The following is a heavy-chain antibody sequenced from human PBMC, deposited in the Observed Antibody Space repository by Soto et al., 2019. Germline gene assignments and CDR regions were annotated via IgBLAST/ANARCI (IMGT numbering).Heavy chain of an antibody. CDR2: ISTYIGHT. Sequence: QVQLVQSGVEVKKPGASVKVSCKASGYTFTRYGISWVRQAPGQGLEWMGWISTYIGHTNYAQKFQGRVTMTTDTSTSTAYMELRSLRSDDTAVYYCARVGGGDSCPDYWGQGTLVTVSS. D-gene: IGHD2-21*02. CDR1: GYTFTRYG. CDR3: ARVGGGDSCPDY. V-gene: IGHV1-18*01. J-gene: IGHJ4*02.